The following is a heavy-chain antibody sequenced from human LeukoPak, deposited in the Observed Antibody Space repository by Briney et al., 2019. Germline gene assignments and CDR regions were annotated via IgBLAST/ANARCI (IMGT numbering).Heavy chain of an antibody. Sequence: ASVKVSCKASGGTFSSYAMNWVRQATGQGLEWMGWMNPNSGNTGYAQKFQGRVTMTRNTSISTAYMELSSLRSEDTAVYYCARGARAFNYGDYEVDYWGQGTLVTVSS. CDR1: GGTFSSYA. V-gene: IGHV1-8*02. J-gene: IGHJ4*02. CDR3: ARGARAFNYGDYEVDY. CDR2: MNPNSGNT. D-gene: IGHD4-17*01.